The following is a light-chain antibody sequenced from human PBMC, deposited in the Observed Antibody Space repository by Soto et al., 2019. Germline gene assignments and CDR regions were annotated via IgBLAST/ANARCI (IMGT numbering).Light chain of an antibody. V-gene: IGKV3-15*01. J-gene: IGKJ4*01. CDR3: QQYNSWPLT. Sequence: EIVMTQSPDTLSVSPGERATLSCRASQSVSSNLAWYQQKPGQAPRLLIYGASPRATGIPARFSGSGSGTEFTLTITSLQSEDFAVYYCQQYNSWPLTFGGGTKVEIK. CDR2: GAS. CDR1: QSVSSN.